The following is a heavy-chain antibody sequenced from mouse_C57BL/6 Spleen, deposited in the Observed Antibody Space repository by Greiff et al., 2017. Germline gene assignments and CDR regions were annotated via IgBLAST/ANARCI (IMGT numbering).Heavy chain of an antibody. CDR3: AREGTVVAPMDY. V-gene: IGHV1-4*01. J-gene: IGHJ4*01. CDR2: INPSSGYT. D-gene: IGHD1-1*01. Sequence: VKLQQSGAELARPGASVKMSCKASGYTFTSYTMHWVKQRPGQGLEWIGYINPSSGYTKYNQKFKDKATLTADKSSSTAYMQLSSLTSEDSAVYYCAREGTVVAPMDYWGQGTSVTVSS. CDR1: GYTFTSYT.